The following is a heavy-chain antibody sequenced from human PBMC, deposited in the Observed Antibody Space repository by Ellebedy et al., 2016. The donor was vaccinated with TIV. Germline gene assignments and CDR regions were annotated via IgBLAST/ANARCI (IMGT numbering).Heavy chain of an antibody. J-gene: IGHJ3*02. CDR3: TRLSGQSDSSPEAFDI. Sequence: GGSLRLSCAASGFTFRNYWMTWVRQAPGKGLEWVATIRPDGSQKYYVDSVKGRFTISRDNTKNSVYLQMSSLRAEDTAVYYCTRLSGQSDSSPEAFDIWGQGTLVTVSS. CDR2: IRPDGSQK. D-gene: IGHD3-22*01. V-gene: IGHV3-7*03. CDR1: GFTFRNYW.